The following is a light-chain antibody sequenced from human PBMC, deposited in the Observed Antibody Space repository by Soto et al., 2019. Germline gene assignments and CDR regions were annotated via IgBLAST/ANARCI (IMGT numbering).Light chain of an antibody. J-gene: IGKJ2*01. CDR3: QQYGSSPYT. Sequence: EIVLTQSPGTLSLSPGERATLSCRASQSVSSSNLAWYQQKPGQAPRLLIYGVSGRPTGTPDRFSGSGSGTDFTLTISRLEPEDFAVYYCQQYGSSPYTFGQGTKLEIK. CDR1: QSVSSSN. V-gene: IGKV3-20*01. CDR2: GVS.